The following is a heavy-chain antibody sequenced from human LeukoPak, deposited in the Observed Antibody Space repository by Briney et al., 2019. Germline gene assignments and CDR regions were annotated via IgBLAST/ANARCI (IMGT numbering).Heavy chain of an antibody. Sequence: NSSETLSLTCAVHGGSSSGYHWNWIRQSPGKGLEWIGEINDRGRTNYNPSLKSRVTLSVDTSKKQFSLKLSSVTAADTAVYYCARDPTTVVTLPYYFDFWGQGTLVTVSS. J-gene: IGHJ4*02. CDR3: ARDPTTVVTLPYYFDF. V-gene: IGHV4-34*01. CDR2: INDRGRT. D-gene: IGHD4-23*01. CDR1: GGSSSGYH.